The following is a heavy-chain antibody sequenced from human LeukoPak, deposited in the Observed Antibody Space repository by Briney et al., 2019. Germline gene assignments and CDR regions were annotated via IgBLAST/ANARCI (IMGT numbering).Heavy chain of an antibody. Sequence: GVSLRLSCAASGFTFSSYSMNWVRQAPGKGLEWVSSISSSSSYIYYADSVKGRFTISRDNAKNSLYLQMNSLRAEGTAVYYCLAVAGPHYYYYMDVWGKGTTVTVSS. CDR2: ISSSSSYI. CDR1: GFTFSSYS. CDR3: LAVAGPHYYYYMDV. D-gene: IGHD6-19*01. J-gene: IGHJ6*03. V-gene: IGHV3-21*01.